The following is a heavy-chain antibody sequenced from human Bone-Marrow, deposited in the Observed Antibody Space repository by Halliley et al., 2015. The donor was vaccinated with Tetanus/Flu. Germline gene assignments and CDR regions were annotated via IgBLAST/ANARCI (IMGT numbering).Heavy chain of an antibody. J-gene: IGHJ2*01. CDR2: ISNDGTKK. V-gene: IGHV3-30*18. D-gene: IGHD4-17*01. Sequence: VISNDGTKKDYADSMKGRFTISRDNSKNTLHLQMNSLRAEDTALYYCAKDIYGDYSGGYFDLWGRGTLVTVSS. CDR3: AKDIYGDYSGGYFDL.